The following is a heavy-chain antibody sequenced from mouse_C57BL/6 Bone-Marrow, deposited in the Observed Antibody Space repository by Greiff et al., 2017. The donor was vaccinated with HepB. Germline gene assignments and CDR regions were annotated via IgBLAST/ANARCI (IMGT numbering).Heavy chain of an antibody. V-gene: IGHV5-9-1*02. CDR1: GFTFSSYA. CDR3: TRGGFYYYGSSNWYFDV. D-gene: IGHD1-1*01. CDR2: ISSGGDYI. J-gene: IGHJ1*03. Sequence: DVKLVESGEGLVKPGGSLKLSCAASGFTFSSYAMSWVRQTPEKRLEWVAYISSGGDYIYYADTVKGRFTISRDNARNTLYLQMSSLKSEDTAMYYGTRGGFYYYGSSNWYFDVWGTGTTVTVSS.